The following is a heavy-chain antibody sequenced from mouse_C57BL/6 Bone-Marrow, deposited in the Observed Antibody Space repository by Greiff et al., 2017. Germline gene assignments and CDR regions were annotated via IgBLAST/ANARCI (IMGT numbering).Heavy chain of an antibody. Sequence: EVQLVESGGGLVQPGGSLKLSCAASGFTFSDYGMAWVRQAPRKGPEWVAFISNLAYSIYYADTVTGRFTISRENAKNTLYLEMSSLRSEDTAMYYCERQDYGSSYDYAMDYWGQGTSVTVSS. D-gene: IGHD1-1*01. J-gene: IGHJ4*01. CDR3: ERQDYGSSYDYAMDY. CDR2: ISNLAYSI. V-gene: IGHV5-15*01. CDR1: GFTFSDYG.